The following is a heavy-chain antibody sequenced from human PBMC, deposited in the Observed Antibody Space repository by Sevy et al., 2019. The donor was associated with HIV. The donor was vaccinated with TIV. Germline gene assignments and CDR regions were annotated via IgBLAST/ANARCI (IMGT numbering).Heavy chain of an antibody. V-gene: IGHV1-18*01. CDR1: GYTFTSYG. D-gene: IGHD3-10*01. Sequence: ALVKVSCKASGYTFTSYGISWVRQAPGQGLEWMGWISAYNGNTNYAQKLQGRVTMTTDTSTSTAYMELRSLRSDDTAVYYCAREGFTMVRGVKPSNWFDPWGQGTLVTVSS. CDR3: AREGFTMVRGVKPSNWFDP. CDR2: ISAYNGNT. J-gene: IGHJ5*02.